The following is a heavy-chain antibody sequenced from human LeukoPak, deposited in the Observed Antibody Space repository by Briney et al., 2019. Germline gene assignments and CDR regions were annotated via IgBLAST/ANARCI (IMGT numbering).Heavy chain of an antibody. V-gene: IGHV1-3*01. Sequence: ASVKVSCKASGYTFTSYAMHWVRQAPGQRLEWMGWINAGNGNTKYSQKFQGRVTTTRDTSASTAYMELSSLRSEDTAVYYCASSSYDSSGYYPTGYFDYWGQGTLVTVSS. CDR2: INAGNGNT. D-gene: IGHD3-22*01. CDR3: ASSSYDSSGYYPTGYFDY. CDR1: GYTFTSYA. J-gene: IGHJ4*02.